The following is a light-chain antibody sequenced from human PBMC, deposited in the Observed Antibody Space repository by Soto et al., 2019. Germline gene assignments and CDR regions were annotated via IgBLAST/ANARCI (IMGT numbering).Light chain of an antibody. Sequence: QSVLTQPASVSGSPGQSITISCTGTRSDVGSDNLVSWYQQHPGKAPKLMIYEGTRRPSGVSDRFSGSKSGNTASLTISGLQAEDEADYYCGSYAPSTTLKIFGGGTKVTVL. J-gene: IGLJ2*01. CDR2: EGT. CDR1: RSDVGSDNL. V-gene: IGLV2-23*01. CDR3: GSYAPSTTLKI.